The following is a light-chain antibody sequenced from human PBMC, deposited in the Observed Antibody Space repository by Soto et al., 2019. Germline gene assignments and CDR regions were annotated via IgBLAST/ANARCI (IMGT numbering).Light chain of an antibody. Sequence: DIPMTQSPSSLSASVGDRVSITCRASHPISNYLNWYQHRPGKAPKLLIYGASTLQSGVPSRFSGSESGTDFTLTITSLQPEDCATYYCQQTYATPITFGHGTRLEIK. CDR3: QQTYATPIT. V-gene: IGKV1-39*01. CDR2: GAS. J-gene: IGKJ5*01. CDR1: HPISNY.